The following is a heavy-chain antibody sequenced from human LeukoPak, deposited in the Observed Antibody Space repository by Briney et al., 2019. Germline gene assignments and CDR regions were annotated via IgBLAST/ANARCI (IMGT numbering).Heavy chain of an antibody. CDR3: ARSQPLAYFDL. Sequence: ASVKVSCKSSGGSFNSYAISWVRQAPGQGLEWMGGIIPIFGTANYAQKSHGRVTITADKSTNTAYMELSSLRSEDTAVYYCARSQPLAYFDLWGRGTLVTVSS. CDR1: GGSFNSYA. V-gene: IGHV1-69*06. J-gene: IGHJ2*01. CDR2: IIPIFGTA.